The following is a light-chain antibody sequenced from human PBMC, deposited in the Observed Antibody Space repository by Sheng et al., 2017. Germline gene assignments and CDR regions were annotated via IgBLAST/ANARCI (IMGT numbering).Light chain of an antibody. V-gene: IGKV1-17*03. CDR2: STS. CDR3: QQYSDWPS. Sequence: DIQMTQSPSAVSASVGDRVTITCRASQDIRNSLAWFQHKPGTVPQRLIYSTSSLQSGVPSRFSGSGSGAEFTLTISSLQSEDFAVYYCQQYSDWPSFGGGTKVEIK. J-gene: IGKJ4*01. CDR1: QDIRNS.